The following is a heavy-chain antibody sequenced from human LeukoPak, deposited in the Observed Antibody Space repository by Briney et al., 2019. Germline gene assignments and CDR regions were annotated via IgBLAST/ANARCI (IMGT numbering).Heavy chain of an antibody. CDR3: ATRRGFDY. CDR2: ISGSGGST. V-gene: IGHV3-23*01. Sequence: GGSLRLSCAASGFTFRSYGMSWVRQAPGKGLEWVSTISGSGGSTYYADSVKGRITISRDNSKNTLYLQMNSLRAEDTAVYYCATRRGFDYWGQGTLVTVSS. CDR1: GFTFRSYG. J-gene: IGHJ4*02. D-gene: IGHD3-16*01.